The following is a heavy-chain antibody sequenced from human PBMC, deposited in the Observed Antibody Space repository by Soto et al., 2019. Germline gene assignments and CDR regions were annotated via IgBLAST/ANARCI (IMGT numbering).Heavy chain of an antibody. CDR2: IYWDDDK. CDR3: AHSMVMMAAATFDY. CDR1: GFSLSTSGVG. Sequence: QITLKESGPTLVKPTQTLTLTCTFSGFSLSTSGVGVGWIRQPPGKALEWLALIYWDDDKRYSPSLKSRLTTTKDTSKNQVVLTMTTMDPVDTAPYYCAHSMVMMAAATFDYGGQGTLVTVSS. D-gene: IGHD6-13*01. V-gene: IGHV2-5*02. J-gene: IGHJ4*02.